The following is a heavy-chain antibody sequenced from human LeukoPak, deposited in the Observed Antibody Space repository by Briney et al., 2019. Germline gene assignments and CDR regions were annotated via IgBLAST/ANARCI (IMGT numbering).Heavy chain of an antibody. J-gene: IGHJ4*02. CDR1: GFTFSSYG. V-gene: IGHV3-33*08. CDR2: IWYDGSNK. Sequence: PGRSLRLSCAPPGFTFSSYGMHWVPGAPGKGLEWVGVIWYDGSNKYYADSMRGRFTISNDNSKNSLYLQMNSLRAEDAAVYYCARDRELLHFDYWGQGTLVTVSS. D-gene: IGHD1-26*01. CDR3: ARDRELLHFDY.